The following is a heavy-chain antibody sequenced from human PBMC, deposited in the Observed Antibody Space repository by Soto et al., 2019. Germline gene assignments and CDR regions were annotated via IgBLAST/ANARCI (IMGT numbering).Heavy chain of an antibody. J-gene: IGHJ6*02. V-gene: IGHV4-34*01. CDR1: GGSFSGYY. CDR3: ARGVVVVPAAIFHYYGMDV. Sequence: SETLSLTCAVYGGSFSGYYWSWIRQPPGKGLEWIGEINHSGSTNYNPSLKSRVTISVDTSKNQFSLKLSSVTAADTAVYYCARGVVVVPAAIFHYYGMDVWGQGTTVTVSS. CDR2: INHSGST. D-gene: IGHD2-2*01.